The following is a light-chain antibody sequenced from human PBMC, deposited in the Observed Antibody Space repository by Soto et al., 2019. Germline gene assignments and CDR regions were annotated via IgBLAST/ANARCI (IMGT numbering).Light chain of an antibody. V-gene: IGKV3-15*01. CDR1: QRVSSH. Sequence: ETVMTPSPVTLSVSPVDTATLSCRASQRVSSHLAWYQQKPGQAPRLLIYAASTRATGIPVRFSGSGSETEFTLTIRSLQSEDSALYYCHQYNNWPWTFGQGTKVDIK. CDR3: HQYNNWPWT. J-gene: IGKJ1*01. CDR2: AAS.